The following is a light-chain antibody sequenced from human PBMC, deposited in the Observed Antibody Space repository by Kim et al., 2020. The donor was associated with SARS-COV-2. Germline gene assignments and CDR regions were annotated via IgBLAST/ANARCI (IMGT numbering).Light chain of an antibody. J-gene: IGLJ3*02. CDR2: TNT. Sequence: ELTQPPSASGTPGQRVTISCSGSSSSIGSNTVNWYQHLPGTAPKLLIHTNTLRPSGVPDRFSGSKSGTSASLAISGLQSEDEGDYYCAAWDDSLNAWVFGEGTQLTVL. V-gene: IGLV1-44*01. CDR3: AAWDDSLNAWV. CDR1: SSSIGSNT.